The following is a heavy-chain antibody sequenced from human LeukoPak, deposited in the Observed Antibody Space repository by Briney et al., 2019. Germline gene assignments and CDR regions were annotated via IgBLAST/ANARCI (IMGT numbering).Heavy chain of an antibody. CDR3: ARDGMGVIKAFDI. CDR1: GFTFSSYW. Sequence: GGSLRLSCAASGFTFSSYWMSWVRQGRGKGLEWVANIREDGSEKYFVDSVKGRFTISRDNAKNSLYLQMNSLRAEETAVYYCARDGMGVIKAFDIWGQGTMVTVSS. CDR2: IREDGSEK. J-gene: IGHJ3*02. V-gene: IGHV3-7*05. D-gene: IGHD3-10*01.